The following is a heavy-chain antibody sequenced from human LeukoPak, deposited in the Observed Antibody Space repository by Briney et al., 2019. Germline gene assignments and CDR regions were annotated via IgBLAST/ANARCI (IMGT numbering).Heavy chain of an antibody. D-gene: IGHD3-10*01. CDR3: ASYGSGRQHADY. Sequence: GGSLRLSCAASGFTFSSYSMNWVRQAPGKGLEWVSSISSSSSYIYYADSVKGRLTISRDNAKNSLYLQMNSLRAEDTAVYYCASYGSGRQHADYWGQGTLVTVSS. J-gene: IGHJ4*02. V-gene: IGHV3-21*01. CDR1: GFTFSSYS. CDR2: ISSSSSYI.